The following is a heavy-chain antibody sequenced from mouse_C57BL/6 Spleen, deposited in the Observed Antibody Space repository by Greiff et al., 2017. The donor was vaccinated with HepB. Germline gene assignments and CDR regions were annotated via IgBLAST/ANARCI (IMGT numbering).Heavy chain of an antibody. D-gene: IGHD1-1*01. Sequence: QVQLQQSGAELVRPGTSVKMSCKASGYTFTNYWMRWVKQRPGHGLEWIGDIYPEDGDTNYNEKFKGKATLTADKSSSTTYMQLSSLTSEDSAVYYCGRKNGSDFCGWGTGTTVTVAS. CDR1: GYTFTNYW. V-gene: IGHV1-63*01. CDR3: GRKNGSDFCG. J-gene: IGHJ1*03. CDR2: IYPEDGDT.